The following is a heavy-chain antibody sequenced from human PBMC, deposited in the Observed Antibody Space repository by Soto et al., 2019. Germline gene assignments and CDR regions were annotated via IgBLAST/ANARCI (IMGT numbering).Heavy chain of an antibody. V-gene: IGHV3-30*18. J-gene: IGHJ4*02. Sequence: RLSCAASGFTFSSYGMHWVRQAPGKGLEWVAVISYDGSNKYYADSVKGRFTISRDNSKNTLYLQMNSLRAEDTAVYYCAKDLGDTAMGADYWGQGTLVTVSS. D-gene: IGHD5-18*01. CDR2: ISYDGSNK. CDR1: GFTFSSYG. CDR3: AKDLGDTAMGADY.